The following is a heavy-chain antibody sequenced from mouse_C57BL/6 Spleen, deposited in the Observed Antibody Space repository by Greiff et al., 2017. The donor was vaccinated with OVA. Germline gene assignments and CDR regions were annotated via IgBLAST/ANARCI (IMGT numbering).Heavy chain of an antibody. CDR1: GYSFTGYY. CDR2: INPSTGGT. CDR3: ARSGYSNYYFDY. D-gene: IGHD2-5*01. Sequence: VQLQQSGPELVKPGASVKISCKASGYSFTGYYMNWVKQSPEKSLEWIGEINPSTGGTTYNQKFKAKATLTVDKSSSTAYMQLKSLTSEDSAVYYCARSGYSNYYFDYWGQGTTLTVSS. J-gene: IGHJ2*01. V-gene: IGHV1-42*01.